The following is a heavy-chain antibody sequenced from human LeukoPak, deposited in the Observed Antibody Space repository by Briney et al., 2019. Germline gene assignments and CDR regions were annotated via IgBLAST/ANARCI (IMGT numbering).Heavy chain of an antibody. CDR3: ASLFYDFWSGYYPDYYYGMDV. J-gene: IGHJ6*02. CDR2: IYSGGST. V-gene: IGHV3-66*01. Sequence: GSLRLSCAASGFTVSSNYMSWVRQAPGKGLEWVSVIYSGGSTYYADSVKGRFTISRDNSKNTLYLQMNSLRAEDTAVYYCASLFYDFWSGYYPDYYYGMDVWGQGTTVTVSS. CDR1: GFTVSSNY. D-gene: IGHD3-3*01.